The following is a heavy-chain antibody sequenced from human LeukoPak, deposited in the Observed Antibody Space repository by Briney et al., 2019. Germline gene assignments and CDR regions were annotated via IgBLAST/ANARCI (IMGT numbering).Heavy chain of an antibody. CDR3: ARPSRDCYHFLCAMDV. CDR2: ISAYNGNT. CDR1: GHTFTSFG. J-gene: IGHJ6*02. V-gene: IGHV1-18*01. D-gene: IGHD2-21*02. Sequence: ASVKVSCKASGHTFTSFGINWVRQAPGQGLERVGWISAYNGNTNHVQKLQGRVTMTTDTSTSTAYMELRSLRSDDTAVYYCARPSRDCYHFLCAMDVWGQGTTVTVSS.